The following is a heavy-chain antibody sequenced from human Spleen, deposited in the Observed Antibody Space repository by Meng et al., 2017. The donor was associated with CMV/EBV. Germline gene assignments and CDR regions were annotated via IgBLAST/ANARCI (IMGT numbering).Heavy chain of an antibody. CDR1: GGSISVYY. V-gene: IGHV4-59*01. D-gene: IGHD3-3*01. CDR2: SYNGGNT. Sequence: SETLSLTCTVSGGSISVYYWTWIRQSPGKGLEWIGYSYNGGNTNYNPSLKSRVTISVGTSKNQVSLKLSSVTAADTAVYYCARAQASYEFWSGWNYWGQGTLVTVSS. CDR3: ARAQASYEFWSGWNY. J-gene: IGHJ4*02.